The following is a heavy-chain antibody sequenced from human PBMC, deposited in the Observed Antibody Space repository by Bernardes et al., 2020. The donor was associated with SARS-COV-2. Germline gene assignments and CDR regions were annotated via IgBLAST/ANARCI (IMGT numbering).Heavy chain of an antibody. V-gene: IGHV4-39*01. Sequence: TLSLTCTISGDSIRSSSYYWAWIRQPPGKGLEWIGSINYFGNTYYNPSLTSRVTLSVGTSKHQFSLRLTSVTAADTAVYYCARQSMASVPSLFDYWGLGTLVIVSS. J-gene: IGHJ4*02. CDR1: GDSIRSSSYY. CDR3: ARQSMASVPSLFDY. CDR2: INYFGNT. D-gene: IGHD2-8*01.